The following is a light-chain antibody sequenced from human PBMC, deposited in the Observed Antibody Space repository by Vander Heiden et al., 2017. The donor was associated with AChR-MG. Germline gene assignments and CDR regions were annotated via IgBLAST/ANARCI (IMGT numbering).Light chain of an antibody. CDR1: QSVLYSSNNKNY. J-gene: IGKJ5*01. CDR3: QQYYSTPIT. V-gene: IGKV4-1*01. Sequence: DIVMTQSPDSLAVSLGERASINCKSSQSVLYSSNNKNYFAWYQQKPGQPPKLLIYWASTRESGVSDRFSGGGSGTDFTLTISSLQAEDVAVYYCQQYYSTPITFGQGTRLEIK. CDR2: WAS.